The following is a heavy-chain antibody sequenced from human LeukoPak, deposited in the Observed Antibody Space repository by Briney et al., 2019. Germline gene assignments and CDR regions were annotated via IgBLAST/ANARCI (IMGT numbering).Heavy chain of an antibody. V-gene: IGHV4-59*01. CDR1: GGSISSYY. Sequence: SETLSLTCTVSGGSISSYYWSWIRQPPGKGLEWIGYIYYSGSTNYNPSLESRVTISVDTSKNQFSLKLSSVAAADTAVYYCARGRYGDYDLPRGDFDYWGQGTLVTVSS. J-gene: IGHJ4*02. D-gene: IGHD4-17*01. CDR3: ARGRYGDYDLPRGDFDY. CDR2: IYYSGST.